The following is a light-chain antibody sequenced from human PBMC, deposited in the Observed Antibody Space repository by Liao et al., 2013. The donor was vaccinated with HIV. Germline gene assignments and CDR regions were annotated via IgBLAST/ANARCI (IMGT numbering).Light chain of an antibody. V-gene: IGLV3-1*01. CDR1: GLGSKF. CDR2: QNY. J-gene: IGLJ3*02. CDR3: QAWDGSTARV. Sequence: SYELTQPPSLSASPGQPASISCSGDGLGSKFAYWYQQRPGQSPVLVIYQNYKRPSGIPERFSGSNSGNTATLTISGTQAMDEADYYCQAWDGSTARVFGGGTKLTVL.